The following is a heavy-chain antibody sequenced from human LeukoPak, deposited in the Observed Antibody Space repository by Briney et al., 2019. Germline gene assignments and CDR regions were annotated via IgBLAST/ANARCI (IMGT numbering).Heavy chain of an antibody. V-gene: IGHV4-34*01. CDR2: INHSGST. CDR3: ARGPVVVVAANYYYYGMDV. D-gene: IGHD2-15*01. J-gene: IGHJ6*02. CDR1: GGSFSGYY. Sequence: PSETLSLTCAVYGGSFSGYYCSWIRQPPGKGLEWIGEINHSGSTNYNPSLKSRVTISVDTSKNQFSLKLSSVTAADTAVYYCARGPVVVVAANYYYYGMDVWGQGTTVTVSS.